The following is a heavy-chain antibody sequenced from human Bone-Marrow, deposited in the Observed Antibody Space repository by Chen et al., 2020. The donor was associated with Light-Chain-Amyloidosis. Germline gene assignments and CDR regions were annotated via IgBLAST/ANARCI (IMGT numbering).Heavy chain of an antibody. J-gene: IGHJ4*02. CDR3: ARRRDGYNVDY. CDR2: IYPDDSDA. CDR1: GYTLPNYW. D-gene: IGHD5-12*01. V-gene: IGHV5-51*01. Sequence: EVQHEQSAPEVQKHGESLKISCKGSGYTLPNYWIGWVRQKPGKGLEWMGVIYPDDSDARYSPSFEGQVTISADKSITTAYLQWRSVKASDTAMYYCARRRDGYNVDYWGQGTLVTVSS.